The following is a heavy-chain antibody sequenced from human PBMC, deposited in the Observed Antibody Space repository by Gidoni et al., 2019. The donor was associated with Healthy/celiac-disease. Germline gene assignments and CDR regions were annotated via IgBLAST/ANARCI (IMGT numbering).Heavy chain of an antibody. CDR1: GYTFTSYY. Sequence: QVQLVQSGAEVKKPGASVKVSCKASGYTFTSYYMHWVRQAPGQGLEWMGITNPSGGSTSYAQKFQGRVTMTRDTSTSTVYMELSSLRSEDTAVYYCARDVGATDFDYWGQGTLVTVSS. V-gene: IGHV1-46*01. J-gene: IGHJ4*02. CDR2: TNPSGGST. D-gene: IGHD1-26*01. CDR3: ARDVGATDFDY.